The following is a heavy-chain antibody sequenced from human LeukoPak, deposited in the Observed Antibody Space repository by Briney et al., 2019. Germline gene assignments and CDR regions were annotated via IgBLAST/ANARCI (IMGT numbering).Heavy chain of an antibody. CDR3: ARGPSGYGDYVSYQNWFDP. CDR1: GGSISSGGYS. CDR2: IFHSGST. V-gene: IGHV4-30-2*01. D-gene: IGHD4-17*01. Sequence: PSETLSLTCAVSGGSISSGGYSWSWIRQPPGKGLEWIGYIFHSGSTYYNPSLQSRVTISVDRSNNQFSLKLSSVTAADTAVYYCARGPSGYGDYVSYQNWFDPWGQGTLVTVSS. J-gene: IGHJ5*02.